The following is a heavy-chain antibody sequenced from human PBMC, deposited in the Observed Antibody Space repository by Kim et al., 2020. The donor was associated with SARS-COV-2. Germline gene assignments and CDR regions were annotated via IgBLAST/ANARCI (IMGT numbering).Heavy chain of an antibody. D-gene: IGHD3-22*01. Sequence: GGSLRLSCAASGFTFSSYWMSWVRQAPGKGLEWVANIKQDGSEKYYVDSVKGRFTISRDNAKNSLYLQMNSLRAEDTAVYYCARFYYDSSGYYFYYYGMDVWGKETTVTVSS. CDR3: ARFYYDSSGYYFYYYGMDV. CDR1: GFTFSSYW. J-gene: IGHJ6*04. CDR2: IKQDGSEK. V-gene: IGHV3-7*01.